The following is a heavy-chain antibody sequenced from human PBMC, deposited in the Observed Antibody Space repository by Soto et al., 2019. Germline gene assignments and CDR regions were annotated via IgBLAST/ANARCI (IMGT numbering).Heavy chain of an antibody. J-gene: IGHJ6*02. CDR1: GGSFSNSP. V-gene: IGHV1-69*12. Sequence: QVQLEQSGAEVKKPGSSVTVSCKASGGSFSNSPICWVRHAPGQGLEWMEGIMPIFRIPDYAQKFQGRVTITADESTTTAYLELRGLRSEDTAVYYCARDEDRQQLGGNYYYIMDVWGQGTTVTVSS. CDR3: ARDEDRQQLGGNYYYIMDV. CDR2: IMPIFRIP. D-gene: IGHD3-10*01.